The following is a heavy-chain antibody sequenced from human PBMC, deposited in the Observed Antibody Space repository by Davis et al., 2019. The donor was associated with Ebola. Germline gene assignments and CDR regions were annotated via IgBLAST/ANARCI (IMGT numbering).Heavy chain of an antibody. J-gene: IGHJ4*02. Sequence: MPSETLSLTCTVSGGSIISSSSYWGWIRQPPRKELEWIGSIYYSGITYYNPSLKSRVTISVDTSKNQFSLKLRSVTAADTAVYYCARGDGFWSGYYKFYFDYWGQGTLVTVSS. D-gene: IGHD3-3*01. CDR3: ARGDGFWSGYYKFYFDY. CDR1: GGSIISSSSY. V-gene: IGHV4-39*01. CDR2: IYYSGIT.